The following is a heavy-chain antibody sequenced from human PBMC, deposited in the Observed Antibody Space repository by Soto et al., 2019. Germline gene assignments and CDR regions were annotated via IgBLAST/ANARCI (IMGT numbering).Heavy chain of an antibody. Sequence: GGSLRLSCAASGFTFSSYAMSWVRQAPGKGLEWVSAISGSGGSTYYADSVKGRFTISRDNSKNTLYLQMNSLRAEDTAVYYCAKHRYGRHYYYGMDVWGQGTTVTVSS. V-gene: IGHV3-23*01. D-gene: IGHD4-17*01. J-gene: IGHJ6*02. CDR1: GFTFSSYA. CDR2: ISGSGGST. CDR3: AKHRYGRHYYYGMDV.